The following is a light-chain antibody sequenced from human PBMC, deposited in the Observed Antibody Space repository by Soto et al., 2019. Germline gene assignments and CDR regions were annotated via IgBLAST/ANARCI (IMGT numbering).Light chain of an antibody. CDR2: DAS. CDR1: RTVSNNF. J-gene: IGKJ5*01. CDR3: QHYGGSFVT. V-gene: IGKV3-20*01. Sequence: EIVLTQSPGTLSLSPGESATLSCRASRTVSNNFLVWYHQTPGQDPRLLINDASNRATGIPDRFSGSGSGTDFTLTISRLEPEDFGIYYCQHYGGSFVTFGQGPRLEIK.